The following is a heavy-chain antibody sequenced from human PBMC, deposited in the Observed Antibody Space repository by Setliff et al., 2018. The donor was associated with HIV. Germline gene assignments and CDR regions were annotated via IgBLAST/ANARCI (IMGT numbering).Heavy chain of an antibody. CDR3: AMRVYDFGSGLVGQYYYMDV. Sequence: PSETLSLTCSVSGASFSNSNYYWGWIRQPHGKGLEWIGSVYDSGTTYYSPSLNSRVTIYEDTSKSQFSLNVSSVTAADTAVFYCAMRVYDFGSGLVGQYYYMDVWGKGTTVTVSS. CDR2: VYDSGTT. CDR1: GASFSNSNYY. V-gene: IGHV4-39*01. J-gene: IGHJ6*03. D-gene: IGHD3-3*01.